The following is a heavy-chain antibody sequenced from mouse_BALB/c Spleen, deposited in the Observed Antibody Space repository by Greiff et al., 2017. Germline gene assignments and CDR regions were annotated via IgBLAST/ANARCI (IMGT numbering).Heavy chain of an antibody. J-gene: IGHJ2*01. V-gene: IGHV1-9*01. D-gene: IGHD6-1*01. CDR2: ILPGSGST. CDR3: ATSPSDGGY. CDR1: GYTFSSYW. Sequence: VKLMESGAELMKPGASVKISCKATGYTFSSYWIEWVKQRPGHGLEWIGEILPGSGSTNYNEKFKGKATFTADTSSNTAYMQLSSLTSEDSAVYYCATSPSDGGYWGQGTTLTVSS.